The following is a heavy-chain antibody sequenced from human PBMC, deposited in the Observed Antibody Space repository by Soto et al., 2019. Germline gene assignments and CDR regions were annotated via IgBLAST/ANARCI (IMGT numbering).Heavy chain of an antibody. CDR3: ARRAETNGWNGFGADKYYFDF. CDR1: GYTFTSYD. Sequence: ASVKVSCKASGYTFTSYDINWVRQATGQGLEWMGWMNPNSGNTGYAQKFQGRVTMTRNTSISTAYMELSSLRSEDTAVYYCARRAETNGWNGFGADKYYFDFWGQGTLVTVSS. CDR2: MNPNSGNT. D-gene: IGHD1-1*01. J-gene: IGHJ4*02. V-gene: IGHV1-8*01.